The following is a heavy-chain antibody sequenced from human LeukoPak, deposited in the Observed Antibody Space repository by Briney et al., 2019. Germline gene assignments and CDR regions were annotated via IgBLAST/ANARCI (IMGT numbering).Heavy chain of an antibody. D-gene: IGHD2-2*01. V-gene: IGHV3-48*01. CDR1: GFTLSSYS. Sequence: GGSLRLSCAASGFTLSSYSMNRVRQAPGKGLEWVSFISSSSSPIYYADSVKGRFTISRDNAKNSLYLQMNSLRAEDTAVYYCARKYCSSTSCYFTNMDVWGKGTTVTVSS. CDR2: ISSSSSPI. CDR3: ARKYCSSTSCYFTNMDV. J-gene: IGHJ6*03.